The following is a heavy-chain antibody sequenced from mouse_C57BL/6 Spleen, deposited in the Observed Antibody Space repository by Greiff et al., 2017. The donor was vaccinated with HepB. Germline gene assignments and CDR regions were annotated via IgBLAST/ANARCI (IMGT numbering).Heavy chain of an antibody. D-gene: IGHD1-1*01. CDR3: ASYYGSSYEGYFDY. CDR1: GFTFSDYY. Sequence: EVQLVESEGGLVQPGSSMKLSCTASGFTFSDYYMAWVRQVPEKGLEWVANINYDGSSTYYLDSLKSRFIISRDNAKNILYLQMSSLKSEDTATYYCASYYGSSYEGYFDYWGQGTTLTVSS. CDR2: INYDGSST. J-gene: IGHJ2*01. V-gene: IGHV5-16*01.